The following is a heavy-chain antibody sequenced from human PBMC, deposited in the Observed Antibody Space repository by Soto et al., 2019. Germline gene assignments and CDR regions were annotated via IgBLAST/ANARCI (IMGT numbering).Heavy chain of an antibody. J-gene: IGHJ4*02. V-gene: IGHV1-24*01. CDR1: GYTLTELS. CDR2: INPEGGET. CDR3: ARARAPPVVPAAKEAYFDY. Sequence: ASVKVSCKVSGYTLTELSMHWVRQAPGKGLEWMGGINPEGGETNYAQKFQGWVTMTRDTSTSTAYMELSRLRSDDTAVYYCARARAPPVVPAAKEAYFDYWGQGTLVTVS. D-gene: IGHD2-2*01.